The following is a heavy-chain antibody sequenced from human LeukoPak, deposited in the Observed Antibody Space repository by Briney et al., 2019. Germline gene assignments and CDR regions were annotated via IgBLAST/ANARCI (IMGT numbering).Heavy chain of an antibody. J-gene: IGHJ4*02. CDR2: INHSGST. V-gene: IGHV4-34*01. D-gene: IGHD3-22*01. Sequence: SETLSLTCAVYGGSFSGYYWSWIRQPPGKGLEWIGEINHSGSTNYNPSLKSRVTISVDTSKNQFSLKLSSVTAADTAVYFCARGPPTNYYDSSGFYYVFDYWGQGTLVTVSS. CDR1: GGSFSGYY. CDR3: ARGPPTNYYDSSGFYYVFDY.